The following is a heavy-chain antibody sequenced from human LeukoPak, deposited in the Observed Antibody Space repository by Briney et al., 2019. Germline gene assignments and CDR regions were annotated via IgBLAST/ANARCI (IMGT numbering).Heavy chain of an antibody. Sequence: ASVKVSCKASGYTFSIYGFSWVRQAPGQGLEWMGWISVYNGNTNYAQKFQGRVTMTTDTSTSTAHMELRSLRSDDTAVYYCARDQPHRSGSYPFDYWGQGTLVTVSS. V-gene: IGHV1-18*01. D-gene: IGHD2-15*01. CDR2: ISVYNGNT. J-gene: IGHJ4*02. CDR3: ARDQPHRSGSYPFDY. CDR1: GYTFSIYG.